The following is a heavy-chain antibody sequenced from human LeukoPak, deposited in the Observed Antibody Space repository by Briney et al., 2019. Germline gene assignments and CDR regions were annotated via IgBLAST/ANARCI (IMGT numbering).Heavy chain of an antibody. CDR1: GFTFSDYY. D-gene: IGHD6-6*01. CDR3: AREYSRSLYYYYYMDV. J-gene: IGHJ6*03. CDR2: ISSSGSTI. V-gene: IGHV3-11*01. Sequence: GGSLRLSCAASGFTFSDYYMSWIRQAPGKGLEWVSYISSSGSTIYYADSVKGRFTISRDNAKNSLYLQMNSLRAEDTAVYYCAREYSRSLYYYYYMDVWGKGTTVTVSS.